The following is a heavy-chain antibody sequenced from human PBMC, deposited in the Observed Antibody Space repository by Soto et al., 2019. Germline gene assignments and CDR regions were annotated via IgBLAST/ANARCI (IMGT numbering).Heavy chain of an antibody. V-gene: IGHV4-30-4*01. D-gene: IGHD2-15*01. CDR1: GDSISTVDYF. CDR3: ARGRYCLTGRCFPNWFDS. CDR2: IYKSATT. Sequence: SETLSLTCSVSGDSISTVDYFWAWVRQPPGQALEYIGYIYKSATTYYNPSFESRAAISLDTSKSQFSLNVTSLTAADTAVYFCARGRYCLTGRCFPNWFDSWGQGTLVTVSS. J-gene: IGHJ5*01.